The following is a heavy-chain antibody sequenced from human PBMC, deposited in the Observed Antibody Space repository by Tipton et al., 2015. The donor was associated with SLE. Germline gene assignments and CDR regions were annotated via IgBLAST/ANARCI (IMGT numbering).Heavy chain of an antibody. V-gene: IGHV4-39*07. CDR2: IYYSGST. CDR3: ARDNSHYYYGSGSQLTGTDY. CDR1: GGSISSSSYY. Sequence: TLSLTCTVSGGSISSSSYYWGWIRQPPGKGLEWIGSIYYSGSTYYNPSLKSRVTISVDTSKNQFSLKLSSVTAADTAVYYCARDNSHYYYGSGSQLTGTDYWGQGTLVTVSS. J-gene: IGHJ4*02. D-gene: IGHD3-10*01.